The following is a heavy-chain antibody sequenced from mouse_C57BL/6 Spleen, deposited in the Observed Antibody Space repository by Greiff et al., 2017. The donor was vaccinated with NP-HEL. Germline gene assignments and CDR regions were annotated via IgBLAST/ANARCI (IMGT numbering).Heavy chain of an antibody. CDR1: GYTFTDYN. J-gene: IGHJ3*01. Sequence: VQLQQSGPELVKPGASVKMSCKASGYTFTDYNMHWVKQSHGKSLEWIGYINPNNGGTSYNQKFKGKATLTVNKSSSTAYMELRSLTSEDSAVYYCAREEKNWDAGFAYWGQGTLVTVSA. CDR3: AREEKNWDAGFAY. V-gene: IGHV1-22*01. CDR2: INPNNGGT. D-gene: IGHD4-1*01.